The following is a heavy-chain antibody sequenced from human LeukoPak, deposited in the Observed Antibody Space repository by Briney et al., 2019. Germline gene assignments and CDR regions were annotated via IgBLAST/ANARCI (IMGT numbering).Heavy chain of an antibody. CDR1: ICSISSSSYY. V-gene: IGHV4-61*02. CDR3: ARAGLAARRHNWFDP. D-gene: IGHD6-6*01. J-gene: IGHJ5*02. CDR2: IYTSGST. Sequence: SETLSLTCTVSICSISSSSYYWSWIRQPAGKGLEWIGRIYTSGSTNYNPSLTSRVTISVDTSKNQFSLKLSSVTAADTAVYYCARAGLAARRHNWFDPWGQGTLVPVSS.